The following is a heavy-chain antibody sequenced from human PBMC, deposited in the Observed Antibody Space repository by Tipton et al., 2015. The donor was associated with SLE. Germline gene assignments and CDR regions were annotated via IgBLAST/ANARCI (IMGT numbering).Heavy chain of an antibody. V-gene: IGHV4-59*11. CDR1: GGSISSHY. J-gene: IGHJ3*02. CDR3: ARGPTWGSKDAFDI. Sequence: TLSLTCTVSGGSISSHYWSWIRQPPGKGLEWIGYIYYSGSTNYTPSLKSRVTISVDTSKNQFSLKLNSVTAADTAVYYCARGPTWGSKDAFDIWGQGTMVTVSS. CDR2: IYYSGST. D-gene: IGHD3-16*01.